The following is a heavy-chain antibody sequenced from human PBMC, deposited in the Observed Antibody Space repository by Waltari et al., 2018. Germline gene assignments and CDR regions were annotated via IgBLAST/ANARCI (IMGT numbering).Heavy chain of an antibody. V-gene: IGHV1-24*01. CDR3: ATLRALITMNFYGMDV. J-gene: IGHJ6*02. CDR1: GYTLPELS. Sequence: QVQLVQSGAEVKKPGASVKVPCKVSGYTLPELSMQWVRQAPGKGLEWMGGFDPEDGETIYAQKFQGRVTMTEDTSTDTAYMELSSLRSEDTAVYYCATLRALITMNFYGMDVWGQGTTVTVSS. CDR2: FDPEDGET. D-gene: IGHD3-22*01.